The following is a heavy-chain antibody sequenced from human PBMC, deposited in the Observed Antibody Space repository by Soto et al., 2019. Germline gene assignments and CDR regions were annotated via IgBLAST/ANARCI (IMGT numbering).Heavy chain of an antibody. CDR2: IYYDGST. V-gene: IGHV4-59*01. CDR3: AGYRREAHCYLSL. Sequence: SETLSLTCTVSGVSINCYYWSWIRQSPGKGLEWIGYIYYDGSTNYNPSLQSRVAMSIDTSRNPFSLKLTSLSAAATAVYYWAGYRREAHCYLSLWGKVNTVTFSS. D-gene: IGHD3-16*02. J-gene: IGHJ6*04. CDR1: GVSINCYY.